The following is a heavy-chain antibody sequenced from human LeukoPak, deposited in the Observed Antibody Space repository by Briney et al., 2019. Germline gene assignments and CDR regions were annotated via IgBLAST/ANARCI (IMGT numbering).Heavy chain of an antibody. J-gene: IGHJ6*02. V-gene: IGHV4-34*01. D-gene: IGHD3-22*01. CDR1: GGSFSGYY. CDR2: INHGEST. CDR3: ATGLTYYYDTSGYYTSIYYGMDV. Sequence: SETLSLTCAVSGGSFSGYYWYWIRQPPGKGLEWIGEINHGESTNYNPSLKSRATLSVDTSKNQFSLKLTSVTAADTAVYYCATGLTYYYDTSGYYTSIYYGMDVWGQGTTVIVSS.